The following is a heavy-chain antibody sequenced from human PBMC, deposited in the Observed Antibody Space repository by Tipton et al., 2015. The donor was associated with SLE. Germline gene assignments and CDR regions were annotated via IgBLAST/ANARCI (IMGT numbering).Heavy chain of an antibody. V-gene: IGHV1-69*09. Sequence: QVQLVQSGAEVTKPGSSVKVSCKASGGTFSSYTITWVRQAPGQGLEWMGRIIPILGIANYAQKFQGRVTITADKSTSTAYMELSSPRSEDSAVYYCARWGVSIVYCFLDALDIWGEETLVTVAS. CDR2: IIPILGIA. CDR3: ARWGVSIVYCFLDALDI. J-gene: IGHJ3*02. CDR1: GGTFSSYT. D-gene: IGHD3-22*01.